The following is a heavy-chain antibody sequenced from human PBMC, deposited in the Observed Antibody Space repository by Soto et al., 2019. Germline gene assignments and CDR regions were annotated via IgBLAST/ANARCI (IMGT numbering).Heavy chain of an antibody. CDR2: ISGSGGST. D-gene: IGHD6-13*01. CDR3: AKDGWWRGQYSRSWYSFDY. J-gene: IGHJ4*02. V-gene: IGHV3-23*01. Sequence: PGGSLRLSCAASGFTFSSYAMSWVRQAPGKGLEWVSAISGSGGSTYYADSVKGRFTISRDNSKNTLYLQMNSLRAEDTAVYYCAKDGWWRGQYSRSWYSFDYWGQGTLVTVS. CDR1: GFTFSSYA.